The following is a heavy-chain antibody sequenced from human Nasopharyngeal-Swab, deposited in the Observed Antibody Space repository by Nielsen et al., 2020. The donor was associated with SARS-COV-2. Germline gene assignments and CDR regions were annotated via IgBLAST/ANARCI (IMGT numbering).Heavy chain of an antibody. CDR3: ARDTSVDIVLLYYGMDV. CDR1: GFTLSHYG. Sequence: GGSLRLSCAASGFTLSHYGMHWVRQAPGKGLEWVAVISFDGSKKYYADSVKGRFTISRDSSKNTLYLQMNSLRAEDTAVYYCARDTSVDIVLLYYGMDVWGQGTTVTVSS. D-gene: IGHD5-12*01. V-gene: IGHV3-30*03. J-gene: IGHJ6*02. CDR2: ISFDGSKK.